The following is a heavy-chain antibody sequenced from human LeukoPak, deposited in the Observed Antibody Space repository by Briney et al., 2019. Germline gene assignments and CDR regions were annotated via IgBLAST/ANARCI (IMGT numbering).Heavy chain of an antibody. CDR2: IIPIFGTA. D-gene: IGHD2-2*01. CDR3: ASGDIVVVPAAHYYYYMDV. V-gene: IGHV1-69*05. J-gene: IGHJ6*03. CDR1: GGTFSSYA. Sequence: SVKVSCKASGGTFSSYAISWVRQAPGQGLEWMGGIIPIFGTANYAQKLQGRVTITTDESTSTAYMELSSLRSEDTAVYYCASGDIVVVPAAHYYYYMDVWGKGTTVTVSS.